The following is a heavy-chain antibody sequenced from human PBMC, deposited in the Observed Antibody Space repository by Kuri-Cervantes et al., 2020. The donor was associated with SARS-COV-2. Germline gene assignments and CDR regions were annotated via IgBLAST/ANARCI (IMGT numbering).Heavy chain of an antibody. J-gene: IGHJ4*02. CDR2: INPNSGGT. CDR1: GYTFTGYY. Sequence: ASVKVSCKASGYTFTGYYMHWVRQAPGRGLEWMGWINPNSGGTNYAQKFQGRVTMTRDTSISTAYMELSRLRSDDTAVYYCAREDWNDAGVFDYWGQGTLVTVSS. CDR3: AREDWNDAGVFDY. V-gene: IGHV1-2*02. D-gene: IGHD1-1*01.